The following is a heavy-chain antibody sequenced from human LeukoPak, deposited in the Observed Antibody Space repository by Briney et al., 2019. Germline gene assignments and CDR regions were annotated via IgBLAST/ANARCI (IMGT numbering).Heavy chain of an antibody. CDR3: TGDPDGGNSADY. V-gene: IGHV3-53*01. CDR2: IYSGGST. Sequence: GSLRLSCAASGFTVSSNYMSWVRQAPGKGLEWVSVIYSGGSTYYADSVKGRFTISRDNSKNTLYLQMNSLRAEDTAVYYCTGDPDGGNSADYWGQGTLVTVSS. J-gene: IGHJ4*02. D-gene: IGHD4-23*01. CDR1: GFTVSSNY.